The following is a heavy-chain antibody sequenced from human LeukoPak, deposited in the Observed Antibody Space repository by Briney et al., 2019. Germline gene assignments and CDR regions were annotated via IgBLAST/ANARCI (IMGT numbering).Heavy chain of an antibody. CDR3: ARSSIAAGLDAFDI. Sequence: ASVKVSCKASGYTFTSYGISWVRQAPGQGLEWMGWISAYNGSTNYAQKLQGRVTMTTDTSTSTAYMELRSLRSDDTAVYYCARSSIAAGLDAFDIWGQGTMVTVSS. D-gene: IGHD6-13*01. J-gene: IGHJ3*02. V-gene: IGHV1-18*01. CDR1: GYTFTSYG. CDR2: ISAYNGST.